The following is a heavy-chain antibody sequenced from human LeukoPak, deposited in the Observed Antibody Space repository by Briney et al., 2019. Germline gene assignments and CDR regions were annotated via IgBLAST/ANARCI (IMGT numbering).Heavy chain of an antibody. D-gene: IGHD2-2*01. V-gene: IGHV3-23*01. CDR2: ISSSGSNT. Sequence: GGPLRLSCAASGFTFTKYSMSWVRQAPGKGLDWVSSISSSGSNTYYADSVKGRFTISRDNSKNTLSLQMNSLRAVDTAVYYCAKDRPCTTCSPSDYWGQGTLVTVSS. J-gene: IGHJ4*02. CDR3: AKDRPCTTCSPSDY. CDR1: GFTFTKYS.